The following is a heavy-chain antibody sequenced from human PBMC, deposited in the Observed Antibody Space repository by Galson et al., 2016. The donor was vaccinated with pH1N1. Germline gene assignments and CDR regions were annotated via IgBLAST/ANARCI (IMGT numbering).Heavy chain of an antibody. D-gene: IGHD1-14*01. CDR1: GGNFSSYT. J-gene: IGHJ3*01. CDR3: AKDHFGYDQSGAFDF. V-gene: IGHV1-69*13. CDR2: ISPVFGTK. Sequence: SAKVSCKASGGNFSSYTFSWMRQAPGQGLEWMGGISPVFGTKNYAQKFQGRVTVSADESTSTAYMELSSLRSEDTAVHYCAKDHFGYDQSGAFDFWGQGTMVTVSS.